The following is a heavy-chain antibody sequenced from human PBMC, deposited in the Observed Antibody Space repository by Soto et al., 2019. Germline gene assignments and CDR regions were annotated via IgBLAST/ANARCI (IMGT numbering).Heavy chain of an antibody. Sequence: SETLSLTCTVSGGSMRNYFWTWIRQPPGKGLEWIGYIHYSGTTSFFPSYNPSLSRRVTISEDTYKNQFSLKLLSVTTADTAVYFCAAGEASSRNLAPYYLDFWGQGTLVTVSS. CDR3: AAGEASSRNLAPYYLDF. D-gene: IGHD6-13*01. CDR2: IHYSGTTSFFP. J-gene: IGHJ4*02. V-gene: IGHV4-59*01. CDR1: GGSMRNYF.